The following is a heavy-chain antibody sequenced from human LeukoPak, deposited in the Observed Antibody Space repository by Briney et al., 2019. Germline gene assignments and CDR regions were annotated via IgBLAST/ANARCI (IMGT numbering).Heavy chain of an antibody. CDR3: ARGARGYDDWFDP. CDR2: IYPTGTT. V-gene: IGHV4-61*02. D-gene: IGHD3-3*01. Sequence: PSETLSLTCTVSGGSINGGTYYWTWIRQSAGQGLEWIGRIYPTGTTDYNPSLKTRITMSVDTSNNQLSLKLNSVTAADTAVYYCARGARGYDDWFDPWGQGTLVAVSS. CDR1: GGSINGGTYY. J-gene: IGHJ5*02.